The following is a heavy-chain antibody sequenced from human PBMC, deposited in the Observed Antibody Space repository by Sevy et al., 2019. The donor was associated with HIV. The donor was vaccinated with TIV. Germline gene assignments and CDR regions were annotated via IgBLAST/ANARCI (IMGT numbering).Heavy chain of an antibody. J-gene: IGHJ4*02. Sequence: GVSLRLSCAASGFTFSSYGMHWVRQAPGKGLEWVAVIWYDGSNKYYADSVKGRFTISRDNSKNTLYLQMNSLRAEDTAVYYCAKDAVRVSSSSWYFDYWGQGTLVTVSS. CDR3: AKDAVRVSSSSWYFDY. V-gene: IGHV3-33*06. CDR1: GFTFSSYG. CDR2: IWYDGSNK. D-gene: IGHD6-13*01.